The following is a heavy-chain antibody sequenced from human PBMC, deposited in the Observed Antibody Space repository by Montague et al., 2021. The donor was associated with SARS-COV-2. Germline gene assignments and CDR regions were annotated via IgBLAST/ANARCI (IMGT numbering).Heavy chain of an antibody. V-gene: IGHV4-39*01. Sequence: ETLSLTCTVSGGSISSSSYYWGWIRQPPGKGLEWIGSIYYTGXTXYXXXXKXRVTISVDTSKNQFSLKLSSVTAADTAVYYCARHGYYETYDAFDIWGQGTMVTVSS. CDR3: ARHGYYETYDAFDI. CDR1: GGSISSSSYY. J-gene: IGHJ3*02. D-gene: IGHD3-22*01. CDR2: IYYTGXT.